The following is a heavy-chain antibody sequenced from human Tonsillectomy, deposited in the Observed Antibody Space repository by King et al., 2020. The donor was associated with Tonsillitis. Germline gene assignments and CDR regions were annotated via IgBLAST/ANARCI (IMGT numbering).Heavy chain of an antibody. V-gene: IGHV3-33*01. CDR1: GFTFSSYG. J-gene: IGHJ4*02. D-gene: IGHD2-21*01. Sequence: VQLVESGGGVVQPGRSLRLSYAASGFTFSSYGMHWVRQAPGKGLEWVAVIWYDGTKKYYADSVKGRFTISRDNSENTLSLQMNSLRAEDTAVYYCARIGSYCGSNCYWFDYWGQGTLVTVSS. CDR3: ARIGSYCGSNCYWFDY. CDR2: IWYDGTKK.